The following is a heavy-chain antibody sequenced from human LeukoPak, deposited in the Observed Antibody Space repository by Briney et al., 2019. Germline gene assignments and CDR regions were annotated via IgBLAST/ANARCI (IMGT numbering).Heavy chain of an antibody. CDR2: ISGSGNTT. D-gene: IGHD5-24*01. V-gene: IGHV3-48*03. CDR3: ARDAGIDGTDFDY. Sequence: PGGSLRLSCAASGFTFSNYEMDWVRQAPGKRLEWISYISGSGNTTYYADSVKGRFTISRDNAKDSLSLQLNSLRVEDTAVYYCARDAGIDGTDFDYWGQGALVTVSS. J-gene: IGHJ4*02. CDR1: GFTFSNYE.